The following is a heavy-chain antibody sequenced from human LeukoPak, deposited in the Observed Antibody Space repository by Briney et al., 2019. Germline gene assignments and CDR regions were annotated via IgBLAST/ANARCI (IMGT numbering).Heavy chain of an antibody. J-gene: IGHJ4*02. CDR2: INPSGGST. CDR1: GYTFTSYY. CDR3: ARDLGGRSYAGYYFDY. V-gene: IGHV1-46*01. Sequence: ASVKVSCKASGYTFTSYYMHWVRQAPGQGLEWMGIINPSGGSTSYAQKFQGRVTMTRDMSTSTVYMELSSLRSEDTAVYYCARDLGGRSYAGYYFDYWGQGTLVTVSS. D-gene: IGHD3-16*01.